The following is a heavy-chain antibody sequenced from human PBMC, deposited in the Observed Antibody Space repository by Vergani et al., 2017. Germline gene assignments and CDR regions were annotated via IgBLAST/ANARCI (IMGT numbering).Heavy chain of an antibody. CDR2: ISGSGGST. V-gene: IGHV3-23*01. D-gene: IGHD3-10*01. CDR1: GFTFSSYA. J-gene: IGHJ6*02. CDR3: AKDPWGSGSFDDYYYYYGMDV. Sequence: VQLLESGGGLVQPGGSLRLSCAASGFTFSSYAMSWVRQAPGKGLEWVSAISGSGGSTYYADSVKGRFTISRDNSKNTLYLQMNSLRAEDTAVYYCAKDPWGSGSFDDYYYYYGMDVWGQGP.